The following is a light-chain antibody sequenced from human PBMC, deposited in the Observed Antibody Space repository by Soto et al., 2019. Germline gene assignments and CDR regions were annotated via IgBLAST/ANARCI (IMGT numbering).Light chain of an antibody. Sequence: ENVLTQSPATLSLSQGERATLSCRASQSVRNYLAWYQHKPGQAPRLLIYEASNRAAGIPARFSGSGSGTDFTLTISSLEPEDFAVYYCQQRNNWPRITFGQGTRLEIK. CDR2: EAS. J-gene: IGKJ5*01. CDR3: QQRNNWPRIT. CDR1: QSVRNY. V-gene: IGKV3-11*01.